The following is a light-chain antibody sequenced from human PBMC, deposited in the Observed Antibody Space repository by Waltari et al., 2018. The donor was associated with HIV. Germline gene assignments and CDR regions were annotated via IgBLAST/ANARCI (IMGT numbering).Light chain of an antibody. CDR1: STDVGYRDS. Sequence: QSALTQPASLSGSPGQSITISCSGTSTDVGYRDSVPWYQQYPGKVPTLLLYEVTKRPSGASSRFSGSKSGNTASLTISGLRAEDEADYYCYSYSDTTTSYIFGSGTKVTV. J-gene: IGLJ1*01. V-gene: IGLV2-23*02. CDR2: EVT. CDR3: YSYSDTTTSYI.